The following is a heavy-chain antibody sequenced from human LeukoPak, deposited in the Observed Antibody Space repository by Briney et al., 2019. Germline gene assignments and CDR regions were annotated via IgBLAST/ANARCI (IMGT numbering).Heavy chain of an antibody. CDR2: IAYDGSNK. J-gene: IGHJ4*02. D-gene: IGHD3-22*01. CDR3: ARDSGIDLTVVMAD. V-gene: IGHV3-30-3*01. CDR1: GFTFSDHA. Sequence: GRSLRLSCAAPGFTFSDHAMNWVRQAPGRGLEWVAIIAYDGSNKFYSDSVKGRFTISRDDSKNTLYLQMNSLRADDTAVYYCARDSGIDLTVVMADWGQGTLVTVSS.